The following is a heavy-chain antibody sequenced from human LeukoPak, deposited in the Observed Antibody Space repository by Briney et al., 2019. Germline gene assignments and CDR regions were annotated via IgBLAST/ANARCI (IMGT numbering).Heavy chain of an antibody. D-gene: IGHD1-26*01. J-gene: IGHJ4*02. Sequence: GGSLRLSCTASGFTFSSYWMHWVRQAPGKGLVWVSRINTDGSSTTYADSVKGRFTISRDNAKNTLYLQMNSLRAEDTAVYYCARSLNSGSYSDYWGQGTLVTVSS. V-gene: IGHV3-74*01. CDR3: ARSLNSGSYSDY. CDR1: GFTFSSYW. CDR2: INTDGSST.